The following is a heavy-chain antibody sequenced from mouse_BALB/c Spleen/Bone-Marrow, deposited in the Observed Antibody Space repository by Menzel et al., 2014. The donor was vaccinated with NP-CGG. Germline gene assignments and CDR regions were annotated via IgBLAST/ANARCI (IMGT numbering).Heavy chain of an antibody. Sequence: EVQVVESGGGLVKPGGSLRLSCAASGFTFSSYTMSWVRQTPEKRLEWVETIGSGGSYTYYPDSVKGRFTISGDNAKNTLYLQMSSLKSEDTAMYYCTREDTNWDFDYWGQGTTLTVSS. D-gene: IGHD4-1*01. J-gene: IGHJ2*01. CDR3: TREDTNWDFDY. V-gene: IGHV5-6-4*01. CDR1: GFTFSSYT. CDR2: IGSGGSYT.